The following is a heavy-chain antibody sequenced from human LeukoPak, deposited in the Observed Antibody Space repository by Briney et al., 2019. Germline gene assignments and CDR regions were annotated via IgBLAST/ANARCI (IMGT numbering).Heavy chain of an antibody. J-gene: IGHJ6*02. CDR3: AKDTVGATIDYYYYYGMDV. Sequence: PGGSLRLSCAASGFTFDDYAMHWVRQAPGKGLEWVSLISWDGGSTYYADSVKGRFTISRDNSKNSLYLQMNSLRTEDTALYYCAKDTVGATIDYYYYYGMDVWGQGTTVTVSS. V-gene: IGHV3-43*02. D-gene: IGHD1-26*01. CDR1: GFTFDDYA. CDR2: ISWDGGST.